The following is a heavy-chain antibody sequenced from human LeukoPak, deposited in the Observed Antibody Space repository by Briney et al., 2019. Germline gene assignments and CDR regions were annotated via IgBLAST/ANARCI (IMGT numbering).Heavy chain of an antibody. CDR1: GYTFTSYY. CDR3: ARGLGSGTAMYYFDY. Sequence: ASVKVSCKASGYTFTSYYMHWVRQAPGQGLEWMGIINPSGGSTSYAQKFQGRVTMTRDTSTSTAYMELSSLRSEDTAVYYCARGLGSGTAMYYFDYWGQGTLVTVSS. V-gene: IGHV1-46*01. D-gene: IGHD5-18*01. CDR2: INPSGGST. J-gene: IGHJ4*02.